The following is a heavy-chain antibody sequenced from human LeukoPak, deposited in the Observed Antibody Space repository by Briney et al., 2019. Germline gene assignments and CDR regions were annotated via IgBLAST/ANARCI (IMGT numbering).Heavy chain of an antibody. D-gene: IGHD3-10*01. J-gene: IGHJ4*02. V-gene: IGHV3-30*03. CDR2: ISYDGSDK. CDR3: VRDDSGSVIRGVLHC. CDR1: GFTFSTFV. Sequence: GGSLRLSCAASGFTFSTFVMHWVRQAPGKGLAWVAVISYDGSDKSYADSVKGRFTVSRDNSKNTLYLQMNSLIAEDTAVYYCVRDDSGSVIRGVLHCWGQGALVTVSS.